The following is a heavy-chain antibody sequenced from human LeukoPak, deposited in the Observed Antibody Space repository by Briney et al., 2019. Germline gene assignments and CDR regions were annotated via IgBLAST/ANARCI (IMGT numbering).Heavy chain of an antibody. Sequence: SGTLSLTCAVSGGSIRSYYWSWIRQTPGKGLEWIGYIKYSVKTNYNPSLKSRVTISVDTSKNQFSLKLNSMTAADTAVYYCARHAEGYDAFDLWGHGTVVTVSS. CDR2: IKYSVKT. CDR3: ARHAEGYDAFDL. V-gene: IGHV4-59*08. J-gene: IGHJ3*01. D-gene: IGHD5-18*01. CDR1: GGSIRSYY.